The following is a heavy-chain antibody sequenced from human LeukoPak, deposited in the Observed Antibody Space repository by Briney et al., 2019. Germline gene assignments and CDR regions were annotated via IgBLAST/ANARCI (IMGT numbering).Heavy chain of an antibody. V-gene: IGHV4-39*07. D-gene: IGHD3-22*01. CDR1: DGSISSSSCY. Sequence: SGTLSLTCTVSDGSISSSSCYWGWIRQPPGKGLEWIGSIYYSGSTYYNPSLKSRVTISVDTSKNQFSLKLSSVTAADTAVYYCAGDYYDSSGYSDYWGQGTLVTVSS. CDR2: IYYSGST. J-gene: IGHJ4*02. CDR3: AGDYYDSSGYSDY.